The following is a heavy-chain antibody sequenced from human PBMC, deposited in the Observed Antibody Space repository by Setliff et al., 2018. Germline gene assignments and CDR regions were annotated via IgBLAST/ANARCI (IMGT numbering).Heavy chain of an antibody. Sequence: GESLTISCVASGFTFTADGLHWVRQAPGKGLEWVAVMWSDGVNKYYADSVRARFTISRDVSKNTLYLQMNNLRIEDTAIYFCARDLFPRGTTFDLWGQGTPVTVSS. CDR2: MWSDGVNK. J-gene: IGHJ4*02. V-gene: IGHV3-33*01. D-gene: IGHD3-16*01. CDR3: ARDLFPRGTTFDL. CDR1: GFTFTADG.